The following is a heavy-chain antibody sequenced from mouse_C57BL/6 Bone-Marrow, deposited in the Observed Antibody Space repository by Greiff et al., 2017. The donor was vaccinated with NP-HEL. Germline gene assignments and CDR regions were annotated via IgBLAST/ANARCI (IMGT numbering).Heavy chain of an antibody. CDR1: GFTFSSYG. Sequence: EVHLVESGGDLVKPGGSLKLSCAASGFTFSSYGMSWVRQTPDKRLEWVATISSGGSYTYYLDSVKGRFTISRDNAKNTLYLQMSSLKSEDTAMYYCAREAYYYGSSPWFAYWGQGTLVTVSA. CDR3: AREAYYYGSSPWFAY. V-gene: IGHV5-6*01. D-gene: IGHD1-1*01. CDR2: ISSGGSYT. J-gene: IGHJ3*01.